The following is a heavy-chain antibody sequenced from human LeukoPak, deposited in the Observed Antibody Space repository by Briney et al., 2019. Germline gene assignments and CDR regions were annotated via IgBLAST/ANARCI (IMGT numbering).Heavy chain of an antibody. Sequence: SVKVSCKASGGTFSSYAISWVRQAPGQGLEWMGRITPILGIANYAQKFQGRVTITADKSTSTAYMELSSLRSEDTAVYYCARGSGSYGALYYYYGMDVWGQGTTVTVSS. CDR2: ITPILGIA. V-gene: IGHV1-69*04. D-gene: IGHD1-26*01. CDR1: GGTFSSYA. J-gene: IGHJ6*02. CDR3: ARGSGSYGALYYYYGMDV.